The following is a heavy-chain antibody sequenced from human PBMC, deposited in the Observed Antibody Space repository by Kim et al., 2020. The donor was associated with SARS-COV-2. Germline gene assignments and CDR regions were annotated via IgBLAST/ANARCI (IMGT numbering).Heavy chain of an antibody. CDR2: ILYDGSNR. J-gene: IGHJ3*02. Sequence: GGSLRLSCAASRFTFSSYAMHWVRQAPGKGLEWVAVILYDGSNRYYADSVKGRFTISRDNSKNTLYLQMNSLRAEDTAVYYCARPPSNKGPFDIWGQGTMVTVSP. CDR3: ARPPSNKGPFDI. D-gene: IGHD3-3*02. V-gene: IGHV3-30*04. CDR1: RFTFSSYA.